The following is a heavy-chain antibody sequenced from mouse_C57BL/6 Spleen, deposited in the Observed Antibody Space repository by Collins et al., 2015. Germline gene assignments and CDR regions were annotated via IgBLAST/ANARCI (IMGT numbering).Heavy chain of an antibody. CDR1: GYTFTSYW. CDR3: TRGYGNHWYFDV. V-gene: IGHV1-5*01. D-gene: IGHD2-1*01. CDR2: IYPGNSDT. J-gene: IGHJ1*01. Sequence: EVQLQQSGTVLARPGASVKMSCKASGYTFTSYWMHWVKQRPGQGLEWTGAIYPGNSDTSYNQKFKGKAKLTAVTSTSTAYMELSSLTNEDSAVYYCTRGYGNHWYFDVWGAGTTVTVSS.